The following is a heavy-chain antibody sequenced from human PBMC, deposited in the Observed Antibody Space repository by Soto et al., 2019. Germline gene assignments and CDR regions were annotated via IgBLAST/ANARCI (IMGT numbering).Heavy chain of an antibody. CDR3: AKYVSGSHIFYYGMDV. Sequence: GGSLRLSCAASGSTFSSYALSWVRQAPGKGLEWVSTVNPSGRSAYYADSVKGRFTISRDNSKNTLYLQMNILRVEDTARYYCAKYVSGSHIFYYGMDVWGQGTTVTVSS. D-gene: IGHD1-26*01. V-gene: IGHV3-23*01. J-gene: IGHJ6*02. CDR2: VNPSGRSA. CDR1: GSTFSSYA.